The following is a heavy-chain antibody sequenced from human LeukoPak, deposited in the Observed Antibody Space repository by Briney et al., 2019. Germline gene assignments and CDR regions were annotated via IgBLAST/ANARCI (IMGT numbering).Heavy chain of an antibody. CDR1: GFTFTIYG. Sequence: GGSLRLSCAASGFTFTIYGMHWVRQAPGKGLEWVAIIPYDGTNKYYADSVKGRFTISRDNSKNTLYLQMNSLRAEDTAVYYCEKEGNTSGWTRFDYWGQGTLVTVSS. V-gene: IGHV3-30*18. CDR3: EKEGNTSGWTRFDY. CDR2: IPYDGTNK. D-gene: IGHD6-25*01. J-gene: IGHJ4*02.